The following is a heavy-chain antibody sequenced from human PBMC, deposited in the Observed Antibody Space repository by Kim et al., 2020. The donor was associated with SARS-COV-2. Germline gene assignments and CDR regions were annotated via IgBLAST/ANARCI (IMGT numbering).Heavy chain of an antibody. D-gene: IGHD1-26*01. CDR2: INGDGSTT. CDR3: ETGSYFSAFDI. J-gene: IGHJ3*02. Sequence: GGSLRLSCAASGFTFSSYWMHWVRQAPGKGLVWVSRINGDGSTTTYADSVKGRFTISRDNAKNTLYLQMNSLRAEDTAVYYCETGSYFSAFDIWGLGTMV. CDR1: GFTFSSYW. V-gene: IGHV3-74*01.